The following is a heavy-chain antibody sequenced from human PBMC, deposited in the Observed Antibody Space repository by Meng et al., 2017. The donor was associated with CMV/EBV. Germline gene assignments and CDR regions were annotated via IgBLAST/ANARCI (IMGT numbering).Heavy chain of an antibody. CDR3: ARGNNYDFWSGDAFDI. D-gene: IGHD3-3*01. V-gene: IGHV3-7*01. CDR1: GFTFSNAW. Sequence: GESLKISCAASGFTFSNAWMSWVRQAPGKGLEWVANIKQDGSEKYYVDSVKGRFTISRDNAKNSLYLQMNSLRAEDTAVYYCARGNNYDFWSGDAFDIWGQGTMVTVSS. CDR2: IKQDGSEK. J-gene: IGHJ3*02.